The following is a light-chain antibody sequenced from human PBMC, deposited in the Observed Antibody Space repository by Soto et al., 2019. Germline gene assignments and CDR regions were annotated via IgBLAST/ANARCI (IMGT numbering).Light chain of an antibody. CDR3: SSYTSSSTLVV. CDR1: SSDVGGYNY. CDR2: DVS. J-gene: IGLJ1*01. Sequence: QSALTQPASVSGSPGQSITISCTGTSSDVGGYNYVSWYQQHPGKAPKLMMYDVSNRPSGVSNRFSGSKSGNTASLTISGLQAEDEADYYCSSYTSSSTLVVFGIGTKVTVL. V-gene: IGLV2-14*01.